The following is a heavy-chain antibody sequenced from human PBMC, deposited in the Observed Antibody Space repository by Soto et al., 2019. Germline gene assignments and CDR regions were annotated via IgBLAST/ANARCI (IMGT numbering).Heavy chain of an antibody. CDR3: ARDGEIVGATVAYFDY. V-gene: IGHV1-18*01. CDR2: ISAYNGNT. Sequence: ASVKVSCKASGYTFTSYGISWVRQAPGQGLEWMGWISAYNGNTSYAQKLQGRVTMTTDTSTSTAYMELRSLRSDDTAVYYCARDGEIVGATVAYFDYWGQGTQVTAPQ. CDR1: GYTFTSYG. D-gene: IGHD1-26*01. J-gene: IGHJ4*02.